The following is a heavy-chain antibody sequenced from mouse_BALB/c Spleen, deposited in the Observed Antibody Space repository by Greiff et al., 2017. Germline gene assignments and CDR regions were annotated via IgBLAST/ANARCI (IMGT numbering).Heavy chain of an antibody. V-gene: IGHV3-6*02. CDR2: ISYDGSN. CDR1: GYSITSGYY. J-gene: IGHJ3*01. D-gene: IGHD2-3*01. CDR3: ARGGYYAWFAY. Sequence: EVQLVESGPGLVKPSQSLSLTCSVTGYSITSGYYWNWIRQFPGNKLEWMGYISYDGSNNYNPSLKNRISITRDTSKNQFFLKLNSVTTEDTATYYCARGGYYAWFAYWGQGTLVTVSA.